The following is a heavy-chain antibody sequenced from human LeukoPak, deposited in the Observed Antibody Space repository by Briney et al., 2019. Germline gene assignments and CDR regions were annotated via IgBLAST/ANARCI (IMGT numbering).Heavy chain of an antibody. V-gene: IGHV3-23*01. Sequence: GGSLRLSCAASGFTFINYAMTWVRQAPGKGLEWVSAISGSGGSTYYADSVKGRFTISRDNSKNTLYLQMNSLRAEDTAVYYCALGLGAFDIWGQGTMVTVSS. CDR1: GFTFINYA. J-gene: IGHJ3*02. CDR3: ALGLGAFDI. CDR2: ISGSGGST. D-gene: IGHD7-27*01.